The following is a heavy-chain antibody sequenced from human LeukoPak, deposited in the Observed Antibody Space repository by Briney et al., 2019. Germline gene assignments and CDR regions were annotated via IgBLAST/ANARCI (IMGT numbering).Heavy chain of an antibody. J-gene: IGHJ4*02. D-gene: IGHD3-22*01. Sequence: PSETLSLTYAVYGGSFSGYYWSWIRQPPGKGLERIGEINHSGSTNYSPSLKSRVTISVDTSKNQFSLKLSSVTAADTAVYYCARTEVVVSVLGFDYWGQGTLVTVSS. CDR1: GGSFSGYY. CDR3: ARTEVVVSVLGFDY. CDR2: INHSGST. V-gene: IGHV4-34*01.